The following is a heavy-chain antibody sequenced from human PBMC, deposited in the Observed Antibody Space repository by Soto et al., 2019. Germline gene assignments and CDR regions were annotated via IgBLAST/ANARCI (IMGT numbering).Heavy chain of an antibody. CDR3: AGGGDGDL. V-gene: IGHV1-18*01. D-gene: IGHD3-16*01. CDR1: GYTFTSYG. CDR2: ISAHNGNT. Sequence: QVHLVQSGAEVKKPGASVKVSCKGSGYTFTSYGITWVRQAPGQGLEWMGWISAHNGNTNYAQKLQGRVTVTRDTSTSTAYMGVRRLGFDDTGLYYLAGGGDGDLWGQGALVTVSS. J-gene: IGHJ5*02.